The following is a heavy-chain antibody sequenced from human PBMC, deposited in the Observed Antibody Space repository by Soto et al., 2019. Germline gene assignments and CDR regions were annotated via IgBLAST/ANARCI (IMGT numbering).Heavy chain of an antibody. V-gene: IGHV4-59*01. CDR1: GGSISSYY. CDR3: ATNTDYSMYYFAY. J-gene: IGHJ4*02. Sequence: SETLSLTCTVSGGSISSYYWGWIRQPPGKGLEWIGYIYYSGSTNYNPSLKSRVTISVDTSKNQFSLKLSSVTAADTAVYYCATNTDYSMYYFAYWGQGTLVTVSS. D-gene: IGHD2-21*01. CDR2: IYYSGST.